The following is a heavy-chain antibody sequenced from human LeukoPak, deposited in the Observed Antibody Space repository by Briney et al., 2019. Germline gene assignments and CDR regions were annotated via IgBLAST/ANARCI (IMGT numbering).Heavy chain of an antibody. CDR2: ISASDGST. Sequence: GGSLRLSCAASGFTFSSYAMSWVRQAPGKGLEWVLAISASDGSTYYADSVKGRFTISRDNSKNTLYLQMNSLRAEDTAVYYCANLAYDSSGYYLDWGQGTLVTVSS. J-gene: IGHJ4*02. V-gene: IGHV3-23*01. D-gene: IGHD3-22*01. CDR1: GFTFSSYA. CDR3: ANLAYDSSGYYLD.